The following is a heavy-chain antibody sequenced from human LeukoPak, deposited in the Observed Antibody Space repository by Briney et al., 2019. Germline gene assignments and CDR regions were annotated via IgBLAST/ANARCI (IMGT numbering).Heavy chain of an antibody. V-gene: IGHV3-7*01. CDR1: GFTFYSYW. J-gene: IGHJ4*02. CDR3: ARDRPDTAFDY. D-gene: IGHD5-18*01. Sequence: GGSLRLSCAASGFTFYSYWMSWVRQAPGKGLEWVANIKQDGSEKYYVDSAKGRFTISRDNAKNSLYLQMNSLRAEDTAVYYCARDRPDTAFDYWGQGTLVTVSS. CDR2: IKQDGSEK.